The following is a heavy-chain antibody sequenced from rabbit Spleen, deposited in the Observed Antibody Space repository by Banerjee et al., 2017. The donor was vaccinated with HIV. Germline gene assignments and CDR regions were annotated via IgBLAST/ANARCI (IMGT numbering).Heavy chain of an antibody. Sequence: QEQLVESGGGLVKPEGSLTLTCKASGVSLSDKDVMCWVRQAPGKGLEWIACIEGGGSAFSYFASWAKGRFTISRTSSTTVTLQMTSLTAADTATYFCARDLAGVIGWNFNLWGPGTLVTVS. V-gene: IGHV1S45*01. J-gene: IGHJ4*01. CDR3: ARDLAGVIGWNFNL. CDR2: IEGGGSAFS. D-gene: IGHD4-1*01. CDR1: GVSLSDKDV.